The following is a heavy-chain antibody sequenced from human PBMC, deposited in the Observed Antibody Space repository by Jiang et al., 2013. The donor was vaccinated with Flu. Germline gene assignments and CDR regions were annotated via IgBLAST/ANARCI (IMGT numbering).Heavy chain of an antibody. J-gene: IGHJ4*02. CDR3: ARGREGSLVPTIAARPD. Sequence: VQLVESGGGLVKPGGSLRLSCAASGFTFSSYSMNWVRQAPGKGLEWVSSISSSSSYIYYADSVKGRFTISRDNAKNSLYLQMNSLRAEDTAVYYCARGREGSLVPTIAARPDWGQGTLVTVSS. CDR2: ISSSSSYI. D-gene: IGHD6-6*01. CDR1: GFTFSSYS. V-gene: IGHV3-21*01.